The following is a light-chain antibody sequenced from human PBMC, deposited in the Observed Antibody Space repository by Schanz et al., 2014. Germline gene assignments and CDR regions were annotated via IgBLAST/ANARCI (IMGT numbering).Light chain of an antibody. CDR2: DVS. CDR1: SSDVGGYDY. Sequence: QSALTQPASVSGSPGQSITISCTGTSSDVGGYDYVSWYQQHPAKAPKLMIYDVSNRPAGVSNRFSGSKSGNTASLTISGLQAEDEADYYCCSYAGKYTWVFGGGTKLTVL. CDR3: CSYAGKYTWV. J-gene: IGLJ3*02. V-gene: IGLV2-14*03.